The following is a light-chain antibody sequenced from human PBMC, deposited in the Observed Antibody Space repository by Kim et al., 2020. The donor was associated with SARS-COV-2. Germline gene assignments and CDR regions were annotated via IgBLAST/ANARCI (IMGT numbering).Light chain of an antibody. CDR3: QQYYSTPWT. J-gene: IGKJ1*01. CDR1: RSVFYNSNNKDY. Sequence: DIMMTQSPDSLAVSLGERATINCKSSRSVFYNSNNKDYLAWYQQKPGQPPKLLIYWASTRESGVPDRFSGSGSGTDFTLTISSLQAEDVAVYYCQQYYSTPWTFGQGTKVDIK. CDR2: WAS. V-gene: IGKV4-1*01.